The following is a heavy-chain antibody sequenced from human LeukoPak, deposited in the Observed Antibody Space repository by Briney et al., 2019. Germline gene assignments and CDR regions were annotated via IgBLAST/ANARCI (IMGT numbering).Heavy chain of an antibody. D-gene: IGHD2-21*01. J-gene: IGHJ4*02. V-gene: IGHV1-2*02. Sequence: ASVKVSCKASGYTFTGYYMHWVRQSPGQGLEWMGWINPNSGGTNYAQKFQGRVTMTRDTSIRTAYMELSRLRSDDTAVYYCARVVVIADPFDYWGQGTLVTVSS. CDR1: GYTFTGYY. CDR3: ARVVVIADPFDY. CDR2: INPNSGGT.